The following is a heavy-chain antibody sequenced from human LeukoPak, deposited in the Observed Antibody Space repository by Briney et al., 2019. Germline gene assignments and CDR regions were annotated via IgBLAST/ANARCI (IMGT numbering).Heavy chain of an antibody. J-gene: IGHJ4*02. CDR2: IRYDGSNK. V-gene: IGHV3-30*02. CDR1: GFTFSGSG. D-gene: IGHD3-3*01. CDR3: ARDYDFWSGYYSPTRGYFGY. Sequence: GGSLRLSCAASGFTFSGSGMHWVRQAPGKGLEWVTFIRYDGSNKYYTDSVKGRFTISRDNSKNTLYLQMDSLRAEDTAVYYCARDYDFWSGYYSPTRGYFGYWGQGTLVTVSS.